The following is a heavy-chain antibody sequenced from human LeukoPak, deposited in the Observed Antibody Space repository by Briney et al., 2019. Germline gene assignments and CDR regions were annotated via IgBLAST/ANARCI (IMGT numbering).Heavy chain of an antibody. CDR3: ARALGYCSGGSCYSHYGGGDS. Sequence: SVKVSCKASGVSFSSHAINWVRQAPGQGLEWMGGIIPMFGTANYTQKFQGRVTITADASTAYMELSSLRSEDTAIYFCARALGYCSGGSCYSHYGGGDSWGQGTLVIVSS. CDR1: GVSFSSHA. V-gene: IGHV1-69*01. CDR2: IIPMFGTA. J-gene: IGHJ4*02. D-gene: IGHD2-15*01.